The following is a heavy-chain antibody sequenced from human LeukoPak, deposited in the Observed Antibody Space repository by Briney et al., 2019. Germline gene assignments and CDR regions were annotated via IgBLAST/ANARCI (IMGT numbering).Heavy chain of an antibody. CDR1: GGSISHSNYY. Sequence: SETLSLTCTVSGGSISHSNYYWVWIRQPPGKGLEWIGSIYYSGSTNYNPSLQSRVTISVDTSKNQFSLKLSSVTAADTAVYYCARAIVPSPPYYYYYYMDVWGKGTTVTISS. V-gene: IGHV4-39*07. CDR2: IYYSGST. J-gene: IGHJ6*03. D-gene: IGHD1-26*01. CDR3: ARAIVPSPPYYYYYYMDV.